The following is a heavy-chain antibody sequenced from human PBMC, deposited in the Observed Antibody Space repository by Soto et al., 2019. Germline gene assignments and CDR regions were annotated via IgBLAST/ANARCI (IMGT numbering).Heavy chain of an antibody. V-gene: IGHV1-18*01. CDR3: ARDGPPLDY. CDR2: ISAYNGNK. CDR1: GYTYSSYG. Sequence: ASVKPSCTDSGYTYSSYGISWVRQAPGQGLEWMGWISAYNGNKNYAQKLQGRVTMTTDTSTSTADMDLRSLRSDDTAVYYCARDGPPLDYWGQGTLVTVSS. J-gene: IGHJ4*02.